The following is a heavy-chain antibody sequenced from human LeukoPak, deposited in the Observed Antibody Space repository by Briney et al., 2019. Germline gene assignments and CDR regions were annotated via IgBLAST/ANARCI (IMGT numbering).Heavy chain of an antibody. V-gene: IGHV3-74*01. Sequence: GGSLRLSCAASGFSLRTYWMHWVRQVPGKGLEWLSRINSDGSSTTYADSVKGRFTISRDNAKNTLYLQLNSLRAEDTAVYYCARSTRDSRGYYNTLDYWGQGTLVTVS. J-gene: IGHJ4*02. CDR3: ARSTRDSRGYYNTLDY. CDR2: INSDGSST. D-gene: IGHD3-22*01. CDR1: GFSLRTYW.